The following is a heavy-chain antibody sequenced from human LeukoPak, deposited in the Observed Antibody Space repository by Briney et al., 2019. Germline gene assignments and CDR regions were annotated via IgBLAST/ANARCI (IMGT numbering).Heavy chain of an antibody. CDR2: ISGSGGST. CDR1: GFIFSSYA. D-gene: IGHD1-14*01. V-gene: IGHV3-23*01. J-gene: IGHJ6*03. Sequence: GGSLRLSCAASGFIFSSYAMSWVRQAPGKGLEWVSAISGSGGSTYYADSVKGRFTISRDNSKNTLYLQMNSLRAEDTAVYYCARDGILYYYYYMDVWGKGTTVTISS. CDR3: ARDGILYYYYYMDV.